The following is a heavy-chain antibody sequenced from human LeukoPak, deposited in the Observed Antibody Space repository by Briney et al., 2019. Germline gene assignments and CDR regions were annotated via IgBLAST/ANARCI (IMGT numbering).Heavy chain of an antibody. J-gene: IGHJ4*02. V-gene: IGHV1-3*01. CDR1: GYTFTSYA. CDR2: INAGNGNT. CDR3: ALHKGKWPAAPEFDY. Sequence: ASVKVSCKASGYTFTSYAMHWVRQAPGQRLEWMGWINAGNGNTKYSQKFQGRVTITRDTSASTAYMELSSLRAEDTAVYYCALHKGKWPAAPEFDYWGQGTLVTVSS. D-gene: IGHD5-12*01.